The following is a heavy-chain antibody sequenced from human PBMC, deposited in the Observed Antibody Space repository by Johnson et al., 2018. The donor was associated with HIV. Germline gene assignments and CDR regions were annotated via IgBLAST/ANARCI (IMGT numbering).Heavy chain of an antibody. J-gene: IGHJ3*02. Sequence: VQLVESGGGVVQPGRSLRLSCAASGFTFSSYAMHWVRQAPAKGLEWVAVISYDGSNKYYADSVKGRFTISRDNSKNTLYLQMNSLRAEDTAVYYCAREYYYDSSGYNAFDIWGQGTMVTVSS. D-gene: IGHD3-22*01. CDR2: ISYDGSNK. CDR1: GFTFSSYA. V-gene: IGHV3-30*04. CDR3: AREYYYDSSGYNAFDI.